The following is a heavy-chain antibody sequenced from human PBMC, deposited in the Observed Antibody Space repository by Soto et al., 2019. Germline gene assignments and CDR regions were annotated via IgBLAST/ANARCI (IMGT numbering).Heavy chain of an antibody. Sequence: ASVKVSFKASGYTFTGYYMHWVRQAPGQGLEWMGWINPNSGGTNYAQKFQGRVTMTRDTSISTAYMELSRLRSDDTAVYYCARDGLGSYSSCGNWFDPWGQGTLVNVST. J-gene: IGHJ5*02. CDR1: GYTFTGYY. CDR2: INPNSGGT. D-gene: IGHD6-19*01. CDR3: ARDGLGSYSSCGNWFDP. V-gene: IGHV1-2*02.